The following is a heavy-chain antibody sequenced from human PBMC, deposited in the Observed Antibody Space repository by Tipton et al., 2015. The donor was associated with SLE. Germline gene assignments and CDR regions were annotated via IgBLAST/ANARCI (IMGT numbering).Heavy chain of an antibody. CDR2: INHSGST. Sequence: TLSLTCAVYGGSFSGYYWSWIRQPPGKGLEWIGEINHSGSTNYNPSLKSRVTIPVDTSKNQFSLKLSSVTAADTAVYYCAREGIAAAGGFDLWGRGTLVTVSS. V-gene: IGHV4-34*01. CDR1: GGSFSGYY. D-gene: IGHD6-13*01. CDR3: AREGIAAAGGFDL. J-gene: IGHJ2*01.